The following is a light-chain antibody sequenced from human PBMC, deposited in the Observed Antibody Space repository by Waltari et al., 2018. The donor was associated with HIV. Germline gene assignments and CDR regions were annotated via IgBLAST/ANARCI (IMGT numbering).Light chain of an antibody. J-gene: IGLJ3*02. V-gene: IGLV1-44*01. CDR2: TDN. Sequence: QSVLTQPPSASGTPGQRVSISCSGSSYNIGSNTVNWYQQLPGTAPKLLIYTDNQRPSGVPDRFSGSKSDTSASLAISGRQSEDEADYYCSTWDDGLDGPVFGGGTKLTVL. CDR3: STWDDGLDGPV. CDR1: SYNIGSNT.